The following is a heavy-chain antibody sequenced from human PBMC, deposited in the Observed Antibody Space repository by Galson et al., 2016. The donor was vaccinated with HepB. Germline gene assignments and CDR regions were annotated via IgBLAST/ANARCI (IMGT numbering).Heavy chain of an antibody. Sequence: SLRLSCAASGFIFSNYAMSWVRQVPGKGLEWVSAISGSGGSTHYADSVKGRFTISRDNSKNTLYLQMNSLRAEDTAVYYCVKAVTRNTIFGVVTGKEGAHYGMDVWGQGTTVTVSS. CDR1: GFIFSNYA. CDR3: VKAVTRNTIFGVVTGKEGAHYGMDV. CDR2: ISGSGGST. V-gene: IGHV3-23*01. J-gene: IGHJ6*02. D-gene: IGHD3-3*01.